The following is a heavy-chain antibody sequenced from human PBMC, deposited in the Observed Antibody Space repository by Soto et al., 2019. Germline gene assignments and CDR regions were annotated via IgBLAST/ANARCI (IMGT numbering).Heavy chain of an antibody. CDR2: ISSSSYI. D-gene: IGHD3-22*01. J-gene: IGHJ4*02. CDR1: GFTFSSYS. V-gene: IGHV3-21*01. CDR3: ARPPNYYDSSGYYGY. Sequence: GGSLRLSCAASGFTFSSYSMNWVRQAPGKGLEWVSSISSSSYIYYADSVKGRLTISRDNAKNSLYLQMNSLRAEDTAVYYCARPPNYYDSSGYYGYWGQGTLVTVSS.